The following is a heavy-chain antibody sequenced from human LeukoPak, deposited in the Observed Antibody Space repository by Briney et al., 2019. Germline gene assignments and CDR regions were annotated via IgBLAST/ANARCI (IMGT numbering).Heavy chain of an antibody. CDR2: VFSNGKT. Sequence: SETLSLTCTVSGDSISFSTNYWAWIRQSPGKGLEWIGSVFSNGKTYYNLSLKSRLSMSLDTSKNQFSLEVHSLIAADTAVYFCARAISMTVLDRWGYFDFWGQGSVVTVSS. CDR3: ARAISMTVLDRWGYFDF. J-gene: IGHJ4*02. CDR1: GDSISFSTNY. D-gene: IGHD3-22*01. V-gene: IGHV4-39*01.